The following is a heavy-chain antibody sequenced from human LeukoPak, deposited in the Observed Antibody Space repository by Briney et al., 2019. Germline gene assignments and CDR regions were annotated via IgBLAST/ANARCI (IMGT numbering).Heavy chain of an antibody. V-gene: IGHV3-30*18. Sequence: GGSLRLSCAASGFTFSSYGMHWVRQAPGKGLEWVAVISYDGSNKYYADSVKGRFTISRDNSKNTLYLQMNSLRAEDTAVYYCAKAYYYDSSGYYCEIDYWGQGTLVTVSS. D-gene: IGHD3-22*01. CDR1: GFTFSSYG. J-gene: IGHJ4*02. CDR2: ISYDGSNK. CDR3: AKAYYYDSSGYYCEIDY.